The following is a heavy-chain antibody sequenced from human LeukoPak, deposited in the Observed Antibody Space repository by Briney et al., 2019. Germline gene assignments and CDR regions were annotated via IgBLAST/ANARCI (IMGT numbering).Heavy chain of an antibody. J-gene: IGHJ6*02. CDR3: AKVRFHSYGYVDYYYGMDV. Sequence: GGSLRLSCAASGFTFSSYAMHWVRQAPGKGLEWVAVISYDGSNKYYADSVKGRFTISRDNSKNTLYLQMNSLRAEDTAVYYCAKVRFHSYGYVDYYYGMDVWGQGTTVTVSS. D-gene: IGHD5-18*01. V-gene: IGHV3-30-3*01. CDR1: GFTFSSYA. CDR2: ISYDGSNK.